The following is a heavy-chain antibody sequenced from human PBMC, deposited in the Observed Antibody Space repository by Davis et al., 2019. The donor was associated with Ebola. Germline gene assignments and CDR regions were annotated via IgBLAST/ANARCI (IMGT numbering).Heavy chain of an antibody. Sequence: ASVKVSCKASGYTFTSYYMHWVRQAPGQGLEWMGIINPSGGSTSYAQKFQGRVTMTRDTSTSTVYMELRSLRSDDTAVYFCARTSIVGTTTTASDIWGQGTKVTVSS. J-gene: IGHJ3*02. CDR2: INPSGGST. V-gene: IGHV1-46*01. CDR1: GYTFTSYY. D-gene: IGHD1-26*01. CDR3: ARTSIVGTTTTASDI.